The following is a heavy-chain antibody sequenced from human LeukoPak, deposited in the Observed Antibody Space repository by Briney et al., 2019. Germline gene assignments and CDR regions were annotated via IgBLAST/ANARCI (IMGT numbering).Heavy chain of an antibody. V-gene: IGHV1-69*13. D-gene: IGHD4-17*01. CDR1: GGTFSSYA. J-gene: IGHJ4*02. CDR3: ARRSSSYGDYEYYFDY. Sequence: SVKVSCKASGGTFSSYAISGVRQAPGQGLEWMGGIVPIFGTANYAQKFQGRVTITADESTSTAYMELSSLRSEDTAVYYCARRSSSYGDYEYYFDYWGQGTLVTVSS. CDR2: IVPIFGTA.